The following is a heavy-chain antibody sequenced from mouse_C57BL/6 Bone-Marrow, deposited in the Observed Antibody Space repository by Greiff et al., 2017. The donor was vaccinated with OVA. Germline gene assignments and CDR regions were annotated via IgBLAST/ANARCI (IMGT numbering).Heavy chain of an antibody. CDR3: ARCDYVFDY. D-gene: IGHD2-4*01. Sequence: QVQLQQSGAELVMPGASVKLSCKASGYTFPSYWMHWVKQRPGQGLEWIGEIDPSDSYTNYNQKFKGKSTLTVDKSSSTAYMQLSSLTSEDSAVYYCARCDYVFDYWGQGTTLTVSS. CDR1: GYTFPSYW. V-gene: IGHV1-69*01. J-gene: IGHJ2*01. CDR2: IDPSDSYT.